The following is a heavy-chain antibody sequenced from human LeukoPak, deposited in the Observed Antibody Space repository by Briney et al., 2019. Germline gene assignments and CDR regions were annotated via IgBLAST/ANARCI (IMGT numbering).Heavy chain of an antibody. V-gene: IGHV3-48*04. CDR1: GFSFSTYT. J-gene: IGHJ3*02. CDR3: VRDWRYAFDI. Sequence: GGSLRLSCAASGFSFSTYTMNWVRQAPGKGLEWVSHIGGSDHYADSVRGRFTISRDNAKSSLYLQMNSPRAEDSAVYYCVRDWRYAFDIWGRGTMVTVSS. D-gene: IGHD3-3*01. CDR2: IGGSD.